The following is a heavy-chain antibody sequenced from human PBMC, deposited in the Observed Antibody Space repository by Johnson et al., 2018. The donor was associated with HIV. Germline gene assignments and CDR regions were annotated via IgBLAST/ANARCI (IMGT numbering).Heavy chain of an antibody. Sequence: LSCAASGFTFSGYWMTWVRQAPGKGLEWVAAISYDGSNKDYADSVKGRFTISRDNSKNTLYLQMNSLRAEDTAVYYCARLRGAFDIWGQGTMVTVSS. CDR2: ISYDGSNK. CDR1: GFTFSGYW. V-gene: IGHV3-30*19. J-gene: IGHJ3*02. CDR3: ARLRGAFDI.